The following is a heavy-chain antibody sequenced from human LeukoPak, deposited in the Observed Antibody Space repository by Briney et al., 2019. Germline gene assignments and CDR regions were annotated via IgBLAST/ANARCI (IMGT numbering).Heavy chain of an antibody. CDR1: GYTFTSYG. Sequence: ASVTVSCKASGYTFTSYGISWVRQAPGQGLEWMGWISAYNGNTNYAQKLQGRVTMTTDTSTSTAYMELRSLRSDDTAVYYCARDREGTIFGVVTMNYYYYMDVWGKGTTVTVSS. V-gene: IGHV1-18*01. CDR2: ISAYNGNT. CDR3: ARDREGTIFGVVTMNYYYYMDV. D-gene: IGHD3-3*01. J-gene: IGHJ6*03.